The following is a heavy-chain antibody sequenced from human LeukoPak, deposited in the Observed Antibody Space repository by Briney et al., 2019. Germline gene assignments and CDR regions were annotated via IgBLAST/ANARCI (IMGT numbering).Heavy chain of an antibody. Sequence: GRSLRLSCAASGFTFSSYSMTWVRQAPGKGLEWVSVISGSGGATYYADSVKGRFTISRDNPKKSLYLQMNSLRDEDTAVYYCATSYFDSSGYLQYFDDWGQGTLVTVSS. CDR2: ISGSGGAT. J-gene: IGHJ4*02. CDR1: GFTFSSYS. CDR3: ATSYFDSSGYLQYFDD. V-gene: IGHV3-23*01. D-gene: IGHD3-22*01.